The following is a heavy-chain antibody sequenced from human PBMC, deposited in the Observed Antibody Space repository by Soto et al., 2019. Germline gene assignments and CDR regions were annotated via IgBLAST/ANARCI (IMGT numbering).Heavy chain of an antibody. V-gene: IGHV4-31*03. D-gene: IGHD6-13*01. CDR2: IYYSGST. CDR3: ARGWNHRGIAAALQK. J-gene: IGHJ4*02. CDR1: GGSISSGGYY. Sequence: SETLSLTCTVSGGSISSGGYYWSWIRQHPGKGLEWIGYIYYSGSTYYNPSLKSRVTISVDTSKNQFSLKLSSVTAADTAVYYCARGWNHRGIAAALQKWGQGTLVTVSS.